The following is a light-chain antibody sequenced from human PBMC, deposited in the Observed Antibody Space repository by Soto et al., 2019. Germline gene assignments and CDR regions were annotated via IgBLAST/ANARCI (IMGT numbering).Light chain of an antibody. CDR2: EVS. V-gene: IGLV2-14*01. CDR1: SIDVADYNY. CDR3: ISYTSRGPLL. J-gene: IGLJ2*01. Sequence: QSVLTQPASVSGSPGQSITISCTGSSIDVADYNYVSWYQQHPGKAPKLIISEVSFRPSGVSNRFSGSKSGNTASLTISGLQTEDEAEYYCISYTSRGPLLFGAGTK.